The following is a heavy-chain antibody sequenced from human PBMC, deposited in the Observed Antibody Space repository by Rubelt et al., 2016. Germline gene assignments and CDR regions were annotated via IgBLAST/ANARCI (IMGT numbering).Heavy chain of an antibody. V-gene: IGHV4-34*12. CDR3: AKLADYRPDS. D-gene: IGHD3-3*02. CDR2: IFYSGST. J-gene: IGHJ4*02. Sequence: QVQLQEWGAGLLKPSETLSLTCAVYGGSFSGYYWGWIRQPPGKGLEWVGNIFYSGSTSYNPSLRSRVTIFVDTSKNQFSLKLNSVTAADTAVYYCAKLADYRPDSWGQGTLVIVSS. CDR1: GGSFSGYY.